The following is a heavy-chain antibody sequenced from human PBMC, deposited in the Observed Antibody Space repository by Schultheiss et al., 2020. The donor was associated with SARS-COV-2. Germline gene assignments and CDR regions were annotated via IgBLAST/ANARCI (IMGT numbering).Heavy chain of an antibody. CDR1: GFTVSSNY. CDR3: AKISTNFWSGYKDY. CDR2: IYSGGST. J-gene: IGHJ4*02. V-gene: IGHV3-66*01. Sequence: GGSLRLSCAASGFTVSSNYMSWVRQAPGKGLEWVSVIYSGGSTYYADSVKGRFTISRDNSKNTLYLQMNSLRAEDTAVFYCAKISTNFWSGYKDYWGQGTLVTVSS. D-gene: IGHD3-3*01.